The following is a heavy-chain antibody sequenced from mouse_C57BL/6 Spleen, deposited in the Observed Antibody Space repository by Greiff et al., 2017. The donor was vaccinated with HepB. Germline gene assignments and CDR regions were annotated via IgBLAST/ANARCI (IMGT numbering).Heavy chain of an antibody. D-gene: IGHD1-1*02. V-gene: IGHV14-4*01. Sequence: VQLQQSGAELVRPGASVKLSCTASGFNIKDDYMHWVKQRPEQGLEWIGWIDPENGDTEYASKFQGKATITADTSSNTAYQQLSSLTSEDTAVYYCTTNYLDYWGQGTTLTVSS. CDR2: IDPENGDT. J-gene: IGHJ2*01. CDR3: TTNYLDY. CDR1: GFNIKDDY.